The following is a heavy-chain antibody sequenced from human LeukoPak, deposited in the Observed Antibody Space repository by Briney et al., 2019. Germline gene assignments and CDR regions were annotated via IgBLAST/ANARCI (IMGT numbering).Heavy chain of an antibody. Sequence: ASVKVSCKASGYTFTGYYMHWVRQAPGQGLEWMGWINPNSGDTNYAQKFQGRVTMTRDTSISTAYMELSRLTSDDTAVYYCARRALFGDSGYDYNWFDPWGQGTLVTVSS. CDR1: GYTFTGYY. V-gene: IGHV1-2*02. J-gene: IGHJ5*02. CDR2: INPNSGDT. CDR3: ARRALFGDSGYDYNWFDP. D-gene: IGHD5-12*01.